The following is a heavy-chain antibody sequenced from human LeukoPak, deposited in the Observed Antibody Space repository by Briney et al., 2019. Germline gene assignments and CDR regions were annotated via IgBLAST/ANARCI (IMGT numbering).Heavy chain of an antibody. CDR3: AREGSGYDPFDY. CDR1: GFTFSSYS. CDR2: ISSSSSYI. Sequence: GGPLRLSCAASGFTFSSYSMNWVRQAPGKGLEWVSSISSSSSYIYYADSVKGRFTISRDNAKNSLYLQMNSLRAEDTAVYYCAREGSGYDPFDYWGQGTLVTVSS. V-gene: IGHV3-21*01. J-gene: IGHJ4*02. D-gene: IGHD5-12*01.